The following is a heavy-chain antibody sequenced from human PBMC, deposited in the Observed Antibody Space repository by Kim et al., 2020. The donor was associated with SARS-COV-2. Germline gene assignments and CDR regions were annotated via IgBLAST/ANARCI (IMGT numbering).Heavy chain of an antibody. J-gene: IGHJ4*02. CDR3: AGDYYDSSGYPAHFDY. V-gene: IGHV3-30*01. D-gene: IGHD3-22*01. Sequence: SVKGRFTISGDNSKNPLYLQMNSLRAEDTAVYYCAGDYYDSSGYPAHFDYWGQGTLVTVSS.